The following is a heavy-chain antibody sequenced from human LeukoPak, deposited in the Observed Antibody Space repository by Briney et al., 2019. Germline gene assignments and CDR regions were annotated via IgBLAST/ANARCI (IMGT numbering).Heavy chain of an antibody. D-gene: IGHD3-22*01. CDR3: ARGRGGARIDIYDSSGYYYRYFDY. CDR2: INHSGST. Sequence: SETLSLTCAVYGGSFSGYYWSWIRQPPGKGLEWIGEINHSGSTNYNPSLKSRVTISVDTSKNQFSLKLSSVTAADTAVYYCARGRGGARIDIYDSSGYYYRYFDYWGQGTLVTVSS. J-gene: IGHJ4*02. V-gene: IGHV4-34*01. CDR1: GGSFSGYY.